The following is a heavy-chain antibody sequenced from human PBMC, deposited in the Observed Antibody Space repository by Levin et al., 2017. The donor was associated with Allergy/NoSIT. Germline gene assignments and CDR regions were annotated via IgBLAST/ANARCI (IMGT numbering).Heavy chain of an antibody. J-gene: IGHJ4*02. Sequence: GGSLRLSCAASGFTFSSYAMHWVRQAPGKGLEWVSVTSSDGSNRFYAESVRGRFTISRDNWKNILYLEMNSLRAEDTALYYCARDPRAIQGARSYLEDWGQGTLVPVSS. V-gene: IGHV3-30-3*01. CDR2: TSSDGSNR. CDR3: ARDPRAIQGARSYLED. CDR1: GFTFSSYA.